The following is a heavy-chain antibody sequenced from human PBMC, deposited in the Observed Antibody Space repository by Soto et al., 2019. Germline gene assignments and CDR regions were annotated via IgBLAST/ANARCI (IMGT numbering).Heavy chain of an antibody. D-gene: IGHD2-2*01. CDR1: GGTFSSYA. J-gene: IGHJ5*02. CDR3: ARTSSDIVVVPSAKHYNWFDP. Sequence: QVQLVQSGAEVKKPGSSVKVSCKASGGTFSSYAISWVRQAPGQGLEWMGGIIPIFGTANYAEKLQGRVTITEDESTSTAYMELSSLRSEDTAVYYCARTSSDIVVVPSAKHYNWFDPCGQGTLVTVSS. CDR2: IIPIFGTA. V-gene: IGHV1-69*01.